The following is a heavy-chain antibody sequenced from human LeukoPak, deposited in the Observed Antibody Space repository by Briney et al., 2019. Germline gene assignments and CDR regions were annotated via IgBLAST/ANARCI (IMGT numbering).Heavy chain of an antibody. D-gene: IGHD2-15*01. CDR2: IYHSGST. J-gene: IGHJ4*02. CDR1: GYSISSGYY. Sequence: SETLSLTCAVSGYSISSGYYWGWMRQPPGKGLEWIGSIYHSGSTYYNPSLKSRATISVDTSKNQFSLKLSSVTAADTAVYYCASLRRREGKYCSGGSCYFDYWGQGTLVTVSS. CDR3: ASLRRREGKYCSGGSCYFDY. V-gene: IGHV4-38-2*01.